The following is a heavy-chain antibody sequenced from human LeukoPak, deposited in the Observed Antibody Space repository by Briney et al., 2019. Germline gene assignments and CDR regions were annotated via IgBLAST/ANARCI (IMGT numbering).Heavy chain of an antibody. D-gene: IGHD3-22*01. CDR1: GGTFSSYA. CDR2: IIPIFGTA. V-gene: IGHV1-69*05. CDR3: ARGDTYYYDSSGYFCAFDI. Sequence: VASVKVSCKASGGTFSSYAISWVRQAPGQGLEWMGGIIPIFGTANYAQKFQGRVTITTDESTSPAYMELSSLRSEDTAVYYCARGDTYYYDSSGYFCAFDIWGQGTMVTVSS. J-gene: IGHJ3*02.